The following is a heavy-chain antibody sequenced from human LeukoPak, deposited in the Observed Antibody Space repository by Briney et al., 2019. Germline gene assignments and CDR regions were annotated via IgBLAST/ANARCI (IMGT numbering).Heavy chain of an antibody. CDR2: INSGSTTK. Sequence: GGSLRLSCAASGFTFSTYTMNWVRQAPGKGLEWVSYINSGSTTKYYAASVKGRFTISRDNAKNSLYLQMNSLRAEDTAVYYCARDQGVLSSSGYYYYMDVWGKGTTVTVSS. D-gene: IGHD6-6*01. V-gene: IGHV3-48*04. CDR1: GFTFSTYT. CDR3: ARDQGVLSSSGYYYYMDV. J-gene: IGHJ6*03.